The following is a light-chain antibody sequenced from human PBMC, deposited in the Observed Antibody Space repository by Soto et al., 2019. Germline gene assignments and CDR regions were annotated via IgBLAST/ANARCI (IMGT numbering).Light chain of an antibody. J-gene: IGLJ3*02. CDR2: GNS. V-gene: IGLV1-40*01. CDR3: QSYDSSLSGSV. CDR1: SSNIGAGYD. Sequence: QSVLTQPPSVSGAPGQRVTISCTESSSNIGAGYDVHWYQQLPGTAPKRLIYGNSNRPSGVPDRFSGSKSGTSASLAITGLQAEDEADYYCQSYDSSLSGSVFGGGTKVTVL.